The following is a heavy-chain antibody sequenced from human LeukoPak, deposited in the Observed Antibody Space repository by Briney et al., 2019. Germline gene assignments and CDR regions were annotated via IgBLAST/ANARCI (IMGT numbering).Heavy chain of an antibody. Sequence: SVKVSCKASGYTFTGHLVHWVRQAPGQGLQWMGWINPDSGGTYYARKFQGRVTMTRDTSISTAYMELSRLRSDDTAVYYCARTGGYTLLTFDYWGQGTLVTVSS. CDR3: ARTGGYTLLTFDY. CDR2: INPDSGGT. V-gene: IGHV1-2*02. J-gene: IGHJ4*02. CDR1: GYTFTGHL. D-gene: IGHD2-8*02.